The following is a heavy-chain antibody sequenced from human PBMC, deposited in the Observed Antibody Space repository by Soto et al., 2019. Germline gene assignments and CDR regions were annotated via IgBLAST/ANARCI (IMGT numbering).Heavy chain of an antibody. V-gene: IGHV1-3*01. Sequence: ASVKVSCKASGYTFTIYAMHWVRQAPGQRLEWMGWINAGNGNTKYSQKFQGRVTITRDTSASTAYMELSSLRSEDTAVYYCARGCTNGVCSPDYYYYGIDVWGQGTTVTVSS. CDR3: ARGCTNGVCSPDYYYYGIDV. CDR1: GYTFTIYA. J-gene: IGHJ6*02. D-gene: IGHD2-8*01. CDR2: INAGNGNT.